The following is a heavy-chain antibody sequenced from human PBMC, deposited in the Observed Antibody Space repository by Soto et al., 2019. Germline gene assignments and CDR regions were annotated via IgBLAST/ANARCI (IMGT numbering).Heavy chain of an antibody. CDR3: ARETPEDILTASYGNWFDP. J-gene: IGHJ5*02. CDR2: ISSSSTYI. D-gene: IGHD3-9*01. V-gene: IGHV3-21*01. Sequence: EVQLVESGGGLVKPGGSLRLSCAASGFTFSSYNMNWVRQAPGKGLEWVSSISSSSTYIYYADSVKGRFTISRDNAKNSLYLQMNSLRAEDTAVYYCARETPEDILTASYGNWFDPWGQGTLVTVSS. CDR1: GFTFSSYN.